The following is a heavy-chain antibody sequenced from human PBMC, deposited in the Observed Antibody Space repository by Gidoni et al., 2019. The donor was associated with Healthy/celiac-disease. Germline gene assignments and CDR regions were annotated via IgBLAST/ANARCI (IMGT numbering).Heavy chain of an antibody. D-gene: IGHD5-18*01. CDR1: GFTFSSYW. J-gene: IGHJ6*03. CDR3: ARLYSCGQYYYYYYYMDV. CDR2: IKQDGSEK. Sequence: EVQLVESGGGLVQPGGSLRLSCAASGFTFSSYWMSWVRQAPGKGLEWVANIKQDGSEKYYVDSVKGRFTISRDNAKNSLYLQMNSLRAEDTAVYYCARLYSCGQYYYYYYYMDVWGKGTTVTVSS. V-gene: IGHV3-7*03.